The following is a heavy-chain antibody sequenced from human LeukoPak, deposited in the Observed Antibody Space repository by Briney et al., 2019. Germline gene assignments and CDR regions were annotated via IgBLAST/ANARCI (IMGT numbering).Heavy chain of an antibody. CDR2: IKHDGSEK. CDR3: ATDRGWRTSGYYLYYFEY. J-gene: IGHJ4*02. V-gene: IGHV3-7*01. Sequence: GGSLRLSCAASGFTFSAYSMSWVRQAPGKGLEWVASIKHDGSEKYYVDSVRGRFTISRDNTMNSLYLQMSSLRAEDTAVYYCATDRGWRTSGYYLYYFEYWGQGTLVTYSS. D-gene: IGHD3-3*01. CDR1: GFTFSAYS.